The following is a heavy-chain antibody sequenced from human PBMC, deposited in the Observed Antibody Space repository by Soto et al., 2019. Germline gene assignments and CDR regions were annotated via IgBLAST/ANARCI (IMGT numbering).Heavy chain of an antibody. D-gene: IGHD3-3*01. CDR3: ARDLGSDFWSGYYSGWFDP. V-gene: IGHV1-46*01. CDR1: GYTFTSYY. J-gene: IGHJ5*02. CDR2: INPSGGST. Sequence: VASVKVSCKASGYTFTSYYMHWVRQAPGQGLEWMGIINPSGGSTSYAQKFQGRVTMTRDTSTSTVYMELSSLRSEDTAVYYCARDLGSDFWSGYYSGWFDPWGQGTLVTVSS.